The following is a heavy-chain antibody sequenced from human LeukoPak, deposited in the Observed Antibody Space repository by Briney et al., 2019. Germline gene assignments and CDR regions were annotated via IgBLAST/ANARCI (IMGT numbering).Heavy chain of an antibody. Sequence: GASVKVSCKASGGTFSSYAISWVRQAPGQGLEWMGRIIPILGIANYAQKFQGRVTITADKSTSTAYMELSSLRSEDTAVYYCARDASPYDYGDYTGDAFDIWGQGTMVTVSS. V-gene: IGHV1-69*04. J-gene: IGHJ3*02. D-gene: IGHD4-17*01. CDR3: ARDASPYDYGDYTGDAFDI. CDR1: GGTFSSYA. CDR2: IIPILGIA.